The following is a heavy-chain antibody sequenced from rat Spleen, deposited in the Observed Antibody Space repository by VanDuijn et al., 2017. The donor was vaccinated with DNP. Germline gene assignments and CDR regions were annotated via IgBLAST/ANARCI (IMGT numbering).Heavy chain of an antibody. Sequence: EVLLVESDGGLVQPGRSLKLSCAASGFTFSDYYMAWVRQAPKKGLEWVASISPSGDSTYYRDSVKGRFTISRDNAKSTLYLQMDSLRSEDTATYYCARSWGDDGYPPFAYWGQGTLVTVSS. CDR3: ARSWGDDGYPPFAY. CDR1: GFTFSDYY. D-gene: IGHD1-12*03. J-gene: IGHJ3*01. CDR2: ISPSGDST. V-gene: IGHV5-25*01.